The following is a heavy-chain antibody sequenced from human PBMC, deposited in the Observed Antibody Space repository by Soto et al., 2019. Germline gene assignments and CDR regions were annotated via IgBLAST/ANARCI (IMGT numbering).Heavy chain of an antibody. CDR1: GGSFSGYY. V-gene: IGHV4-34*01. J-gene: IGHJ5*02. Sequence: PSETLSLTCAVYGGSFSGYYWSWIRQPPGKGLEWIGEINHSGSTNYNPSLKSRVTISVDTSKNQFSLKLSSVTAADTAVYYCARDLGDSSGYYSRGSNWFDPWGQGTLVTVSS. D-gene: IGHD3-22*01. CDR3: ARDLGDSSGYYSRGSNWFDP. CDR2: INHSGST.